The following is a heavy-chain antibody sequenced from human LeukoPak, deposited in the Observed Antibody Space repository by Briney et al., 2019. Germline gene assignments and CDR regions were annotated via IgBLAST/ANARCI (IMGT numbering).Heavy chain of an antibody. V-gene: IGHV1-69*13. D-gene: IGHD6-13*01. CDR1: GGTFSSYA. CDR3: ARDMAAAGNYYFDY. Sequence: GASVKVSCKASGGTFSSYAISWVRQAPGQGLEWMGGIIPIFGTANYAQKFQGRVTITADESTSTAYMELSSLRSEDTAVYYCARDMAAAGNYYFDYWGQGTLVTVSS. J-gene: IGHJ4*02. CDR2: IIPIFGTA.